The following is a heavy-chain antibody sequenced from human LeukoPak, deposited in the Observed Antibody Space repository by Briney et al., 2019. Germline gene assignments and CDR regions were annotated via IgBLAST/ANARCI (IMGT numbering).Heavy chain of an antibody. CDR1: GFTFSSYA. V-gene: IGHV3-23*01. CDR2: ISGSGGST. CDR3: AKARDYDFWSGLFDP. J-gene: IGHJ5*02. Sequence: GGSLTLSCAASGFTFSSYAMSWVRQAPGKGLEWVSSISGSGGSTYYADSVKGRFTISRDNSNNTLYLQMNSLRAEDTAVYYCAKARDYDFWSGLFDPWGQGTLVTVSS. D-gene: IGHD3-3*01.